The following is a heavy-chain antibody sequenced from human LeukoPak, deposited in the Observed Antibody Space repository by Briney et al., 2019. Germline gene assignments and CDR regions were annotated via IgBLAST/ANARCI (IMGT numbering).Heavy chain of an antibody. V-gene: IGHV3-23*01. D-gene: IGHD1-26*01. CDR3: AKRFGGSAFDY. J-gene: IGHJ4*02. CDR2: IGVSTSST. Sequence: GGSLRLSRAASGFTLSRYAMSWVRPAPGEGPEWVSAIGVSTSSTYYADSVKGRFTISRDNSKNTLYLQMNSLRADDTAVYYCAKRFGGSAFDYWGQGTLVTVSS. CDR1: GFTLSRYA.